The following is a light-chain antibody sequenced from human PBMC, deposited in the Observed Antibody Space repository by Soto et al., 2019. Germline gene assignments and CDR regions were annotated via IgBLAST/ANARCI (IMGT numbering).Light chain of an antibody. Sequence: EIVMTQSPATLSVSPGERATLSCRASQSVSSKLAWYQQKPGQAPRLLIYGASTRATGIPAMFSGSGSGTEFTLTISSLQSEDFAVYYCQQYKNWPPITFGQGTRLEIK. CDR3: QQYKNWPPIT. CDR1: QSVSSK. J-gene: IGKJ5*01. CDR2: GAS. V-gene: IGKV3-15*01.